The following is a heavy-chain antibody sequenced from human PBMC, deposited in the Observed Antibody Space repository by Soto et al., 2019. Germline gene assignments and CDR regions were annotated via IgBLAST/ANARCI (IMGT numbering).Heavy chain of an antibody. CDR3: VRASPMDIWDGVDV. D-gene: IGHD2-2*03. Sequence: QVHLQESGPGLVKPSQTLSLTCTVSGDSISNGDYHWSWIRQSPGKGLEWIGYVYSNGVTYYSPSLKSLVTISVDTSKNQFSLRLSSVTAADTAVYYCVRASPMDIWDGVDVWGLGTTVTVSS. CDR2: VYSNGVT. CDR1: GDSISNGDYH. J-gene: IGHJ6*02. V-gene: IGHV4-30-4*01.